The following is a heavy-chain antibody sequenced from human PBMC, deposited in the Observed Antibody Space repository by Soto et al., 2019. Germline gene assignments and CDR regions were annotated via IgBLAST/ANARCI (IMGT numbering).Heavy chain of an antibody. CDR2: IYWGDDK. Sequence: QITLKESGPTLVKPTQTLTLTCTFSGLSLSTSGVGVGWIRQPPGKALERLALIYWGDDKRYSPSLERRLTITKDTSKNQVVLTMTNVYPVDTATYYWPHTFLGWLPLDYWGQGTLVTVSS. CDR1: GLSLSTSGVG. J-gene: IGHJ4*02. D-gene: IGHD3-3*02. V-gene: IGHV2-5*02. CDR3: PHTFLGWLPLDY.